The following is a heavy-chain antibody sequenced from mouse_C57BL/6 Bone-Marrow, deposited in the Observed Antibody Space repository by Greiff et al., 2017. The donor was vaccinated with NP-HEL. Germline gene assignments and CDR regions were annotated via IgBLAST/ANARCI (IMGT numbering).Heavy chain of an antibody. CDR3: ARDYDWYFDV. CDR2: IRNKANGYTT. J-gene: IGHJ1*03. V-gene: IGHV7-3*01. Sequence: EVQLVESGGGLVQPGGSLSLSCAASGFTFTDYYMSWVRQPPGKALEWLGFIRNKANGYTTEYSASVKGRFTISRDNSPSILYLQMNALRAEDSATYYCARDYDWYFDVWGTGTTVTVSS. D-gene: IGHD2-4*01. CDR1: GFTFTDYY.